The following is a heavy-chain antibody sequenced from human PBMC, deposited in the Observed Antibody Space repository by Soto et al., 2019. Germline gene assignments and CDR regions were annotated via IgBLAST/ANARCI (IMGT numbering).Heavy chain of an antibody. CDR2: ISSSSSTI. V-gene: IGHV3-48*01. J-gene: IGHJ6*03. CDR3: ARWSSSWYPYYYYYYMDV. Sequence: EVQLVESGGGLVQPGGSLRLSCAASGFTFSSYSMNWVRQAPGKGLEWVSYISSSSSTIYYADSVKGRFTISRDNAKNSLYLQMNSLRAEDTAVYYCARWSSSWYPYYYYYYMDVWGKGTTVTVSS. D-gene: IGHD6-13*01. CDR1: GFTFSSYS.